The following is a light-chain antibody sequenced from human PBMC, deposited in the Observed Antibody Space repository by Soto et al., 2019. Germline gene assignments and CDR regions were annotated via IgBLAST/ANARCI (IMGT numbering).Light chain of an antibody. CDR3: QQCNNSPWT. V-gene: IGKV1-5*03. J-gene: IGKJ1*01. CDR2: KAS. CDR1: HNINTW. Sequence: IQMTQSPSTLSASVGDRVTISCRASHNINTWLAWYQQKPGEAPKLLINKASTLQSGVPSRFSGSGSGTEFSLTISSRQPEDFATYFCQQCNNSPWTFVQGTKVEIK.